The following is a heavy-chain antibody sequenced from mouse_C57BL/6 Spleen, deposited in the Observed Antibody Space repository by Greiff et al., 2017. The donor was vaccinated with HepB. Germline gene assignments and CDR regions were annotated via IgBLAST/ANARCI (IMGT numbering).Heavy chain of an antibody. CDR2: ISDGGSYT. J-gene: IGHJ3*01. CDR1: GFTFSSYA. V-gene: IGHV5-4*01. D-gene: IGHD1-1*01. CDR3: AREYYGWFAY. Sequence: DVMLVESGGGLVKPGGSLKLSCAASGFTFSSYAMSWVRQTPEKRLEWVATISDGGSYTYYPDNVKGRFTISRDNAKNNLYLQMSHLKSEDTAMYYCAREYYGWFAYWGQGTLVTVSA.